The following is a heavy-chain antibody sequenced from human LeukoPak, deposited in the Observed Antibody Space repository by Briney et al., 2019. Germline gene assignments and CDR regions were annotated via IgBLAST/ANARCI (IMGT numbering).Heavy chain of an antibody. CDR1: GGTFSSYA. V-gene: IGHV1-69*13. Sequence: SVKVSCKASGGTFSSYAISWVRQAPGQGLEWMGGIIPIFGTANYAQKFQGRVTITADESTSTAYMELSSLRSEDTAVYYCARDSGYSGYETPYYFDYWGQGTLVTVSS. D-gene: IGHD5-12*01. CDR3: ARDSGYSGYETPYYFDY. CDR2: IIPIFGTA. J-gene: IGHJ4*02.